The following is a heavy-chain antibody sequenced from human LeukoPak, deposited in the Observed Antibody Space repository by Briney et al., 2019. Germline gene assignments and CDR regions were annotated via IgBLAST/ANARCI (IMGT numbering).Heavy chain of an antibody. Sequence: PSQTLSLTCTVSGGSISSGGYYWSWIRQPPGKGLEWIGYIYHSGSTYYNPSLKSRVTISVDRSKNQFSLKLSSVTAADTAVYYCARLCPPYSVVVLHMDVWGKGATVTVSS. CDR1: GGSISSGGYY. CDR2: IYHSGST. V-gene: IGHV4-30-2*01. J-gene: IGHJ6*03. D-gene: IGHD2-2*01. CDR3: ARLCPPYSVVVLHMDV.